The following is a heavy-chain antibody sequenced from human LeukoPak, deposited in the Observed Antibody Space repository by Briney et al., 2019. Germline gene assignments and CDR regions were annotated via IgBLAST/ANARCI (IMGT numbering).Heavy chain of an antibody. Sequence: GGSLRLSCAASGFTFTSYAMSWVRHAPGKGLEWISTTNSGGTTTYYAESVKGRFTISRDNFKNALYLQMSSLRVEDTAIYYCAKQSYARSLGEGGPGTLVTVSS. D-gene: IGHD3-10*02. CDR1: GFTFTSYA. CDR3: AKQSYARSLGE. V-gene: IGHV3-23*01. CDR2: TNSGGTTT. J-gene: IGHJ4*02.